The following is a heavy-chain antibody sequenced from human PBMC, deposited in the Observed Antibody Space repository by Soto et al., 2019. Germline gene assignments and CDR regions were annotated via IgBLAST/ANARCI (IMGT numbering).Heavy chain of an antibody. CDR2: IIPIFGTA. V-gene: IGHV1-69*01. D-gene: IGHD3-10*01. CDR3: ARISYYYGSGSYRSPNDY. CDR1: GGTFSSYA. J-gene: IGHJ4*02. Sequence: QVQLVQSGAEVKKPGSSVKVSCKASGGTFSSYAISWVRQAPGQGLEWMGGIIPIFGTANYAQKFQGRVTSTADESTSTAYMELSSLRSEDTAVYYCARISYYYGSGSYRSPNDYWGQGTLVTVSS.